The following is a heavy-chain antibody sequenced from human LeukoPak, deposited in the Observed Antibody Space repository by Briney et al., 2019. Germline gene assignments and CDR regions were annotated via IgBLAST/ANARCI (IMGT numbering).Heavy chain of an antibody. D-gene: IGHD2-15*01. Sequence: PSETLSLTCTVSGGSISSYYWSWIRQPPGKGLEWIGSIYHSGGTYYNSSLRSRVTLSLDRSNNQFSLTLNSVTAADTAVYYCARLQGLRDAFDIWGQGTMVTVSS. V-gene: IGHV4-59*12. J-gene: IGHJ3*02. CDR3: ARLQGLRDAFDI. CDR2: IYHSGGT. CDR1: GGSISSYY.